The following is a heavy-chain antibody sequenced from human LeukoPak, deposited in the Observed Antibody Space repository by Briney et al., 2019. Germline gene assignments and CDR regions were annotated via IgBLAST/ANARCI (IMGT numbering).Heavy chain of an antibody. Sequence: PGGSLRLSCSASGFTFSSYAMHWVRQAPGKGLEYVSAISSNGASTYYADSVKGRFTISRDNSKNTLYLQMSSLRAEDTAVYYCVGIAFKHYFDYWGQGTLVTVSS. CDR3: VGIAFKHYFDY. D-gene: IGHD2-21*01. CDR2: ISSNGAST. J-gene: IGHJ4*02. CDR1: GFTFSSYA. V-gene: IGHV3-64D*06.